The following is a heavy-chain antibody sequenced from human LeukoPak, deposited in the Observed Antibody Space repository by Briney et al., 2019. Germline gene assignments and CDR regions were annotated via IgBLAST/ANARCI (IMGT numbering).Heavy chain of an antibody. CDR3: ARDFRTQLDGYSPPYHFDY. J-gene: IGHJ4*02. Sequence: GGSPRLSCAASGFAFRSHSMSWVRQSPGKGLEWVSSISGGGSHIYYADSMKGRFTISRDNAKNSLFLQMSSLRAEDTAVYYCARDFRTQLDGYSPPYHFDYWGQGALVTVSS. D-gene: IGHD5-24*01. CDR2: ISGGGSHI. V-gene: IGHV3-21*01. CDR1: GFAFRSHS.